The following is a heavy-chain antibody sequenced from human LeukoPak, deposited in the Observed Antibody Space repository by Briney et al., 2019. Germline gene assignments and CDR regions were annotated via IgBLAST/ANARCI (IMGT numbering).Heavy chain of an antibody. CDR3: ARGVSIYYDSSGHSTDI. V-gene: IGHV1-2*06. CDR2: INPNSGGT. Sequence: ASVKVSCKASGYTFTGYYMHWVRQAPGQGLEWMGRINPNSGGTNYAQKFQGRVTMTRDTSISTAYMELGRLRSDDTAMYYCARGVSIYYDSSGHSTDIWGQGTMVTVSS. D-gene: IGHD3-22*01. CDR1: GYTFTGYY. J-gene: IGHJ3*02.